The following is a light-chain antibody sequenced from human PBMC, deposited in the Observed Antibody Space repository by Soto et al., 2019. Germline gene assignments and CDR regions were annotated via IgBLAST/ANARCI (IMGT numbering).Light chain of an antibody. CDR2: DNN. J-gene: IGLJ3*02. CDR1: SYNIGINY. V-gene: IGLV1-51*01. Sequence: QSVLTQPPSVSAAPGQKVTISCSGSSYNIGINYVSWYQQIPGTAPKLLIYDNNKRPSGIPDRFSGSKSGTSATLGITGLQTGDEADYYCGAWDSSLSAWVFGGGTQLTVL. CDR3: GAWDSSLSAWV.